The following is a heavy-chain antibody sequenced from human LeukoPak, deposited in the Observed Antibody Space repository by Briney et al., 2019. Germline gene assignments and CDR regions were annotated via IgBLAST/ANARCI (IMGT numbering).Heavy chain of an antibody. J-gene: IGHJ4*02. D-gene: IGHD6-13*01. Sequence: PGGSLRLSCAASGFTFSSYSMSWVRQAPGKGLEWVSGITVTGDTYYADSLKGRFTISRDNSRNTLYLQMNSLRADDTAVYYCAKGPVWQQLVDYWGQGTLVTVSS. CDR2: ITVTGDT. CDR3: AKGPVWQQLVDY. V-gene: IGHV3-23*01. CDR1: GFTFSSYS.